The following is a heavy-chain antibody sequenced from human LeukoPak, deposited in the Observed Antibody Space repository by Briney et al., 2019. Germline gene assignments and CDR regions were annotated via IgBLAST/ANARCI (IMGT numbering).Heavy chain of an antibody. CDR2: ISYDGSNK. V-gene: IGHV3-30-3*01. Sequence: GSLRLSCAASGFTFSSYAMHWVRQAPGKGLEWVAVISYDGSNKYYADSVKGRFTISRDNSKNTLYLQMNSLRAEDTAVYYCARFREAEVQIYYFDYWGQGTLVTVSS. J-gene: IGHJ4*02. CDR1: GFTFSSYA. D-gene: IGHD3-10*01. CDR3: ARFREAEVQIYYFDY.